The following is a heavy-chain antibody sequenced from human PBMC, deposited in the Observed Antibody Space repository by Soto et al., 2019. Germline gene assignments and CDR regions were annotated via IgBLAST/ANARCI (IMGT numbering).Heavy chain of an antibody. D-gene: IGHD2-2*01. CDR3: ARLEVGLDY. CDR1: GGSVSSGSYY. Sequence: QVQLQESGPGLVKPSETLSPTCSVSGGSVSSGSYYWSWIRQSPEKGLEWIGYIYYTGGTKYNPSLTSRVTISADTSRNHFSLKLTSVTAADTAVYYCARLEVGLDYWGQGVLVTVSS. CDR2: IYYTGGT. J-gene: IGHJ4*02. V-gene: IGHV4-61*03.